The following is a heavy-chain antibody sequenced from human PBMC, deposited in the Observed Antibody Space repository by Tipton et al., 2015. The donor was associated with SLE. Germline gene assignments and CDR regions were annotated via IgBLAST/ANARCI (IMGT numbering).Heavy chain of an antibody. CDR3: ARGGVVPAAMSIAYYYGMDV. CDR1: EGFSSYV. D-gene: IGHD2-2*01. Sequence: QSGPEVKKPGSSLKVSCTASEGFSSYVISWVRQAPGQGLEWMGRIIPILRTTNYAQKFQGRVTITADESTSTAFMELSSVRSEDTAVYYCARGGVVPAAMSIAYYYGMDVWGQGTTVTVS. J-gene: IGHJ6*02. CDR2: IIPILRTT. V-gene: IGHV1-69*13.